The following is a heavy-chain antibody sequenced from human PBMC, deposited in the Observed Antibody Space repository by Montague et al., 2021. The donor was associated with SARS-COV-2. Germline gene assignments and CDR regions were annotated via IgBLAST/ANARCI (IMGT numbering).Heavy chain of an antibody. CDR2: IDRDDDK. CDR1: GFSLSTSGMC. Sequence: PALVKPTQTLTLTCTFSGFSLSTSGMCVSWIRQPPGKALEWLARIDRDDDKYYSTSLKTRLTISKDTSKNQVVLTMTNMDPVDTATYYCARVSSSWPQDYDYDMDVWGKGTTVTVSS. CDR3: ARVSSSWPQDYDYDMDV. J-gene: IGHJ6*03. D-gene: IGHD6-13*01. V-gene: IGHV2-70*11.